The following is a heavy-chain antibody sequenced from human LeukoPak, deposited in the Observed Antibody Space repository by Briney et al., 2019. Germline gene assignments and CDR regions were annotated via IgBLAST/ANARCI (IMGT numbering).Heavy chain of an antibody. V-gene: IGHV1-8*03. Sequence: ASVKVSCKASGYTFNTFDINWVRQATGQGPEWMGWVNPDNDKTVYAPKFQGRVSISSNNSINTAYMEFSGLKSDDTAAYYCARGRRLRGVTSRPIYYYYYMDVWGGGTTVTVSS. J-gene: IGHJ6*03. D-gene: IGHD3-10*01. CDR1: GYTFNTFD. CDR2: VNPDNDKT. CDR3: ARGRRLRGVTSRPIYYYYYMDV.